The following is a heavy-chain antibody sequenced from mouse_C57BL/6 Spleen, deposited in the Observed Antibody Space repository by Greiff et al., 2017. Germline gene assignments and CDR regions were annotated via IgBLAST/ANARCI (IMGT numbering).Heavy chain of an antibody. V-gene: IGHV1-55*01. CDR2: IYPGSGST. Sequence: QVQLQQPGAELVKPGASVKMSCKASGYTFTSYWITWVKQRPGQGLVWIGDIYPGSGSTNYDEKFKSKATLTLDSTSSTAYMQLSSLTSEDSAVYYCARGTHCYFDVWGTGTTVTVSS. D-gene: IGHD3-3*01. CDR3: ARGTHCYFDV. J-gene: IGHJ1*03. CDR1: GYTFTSYW.